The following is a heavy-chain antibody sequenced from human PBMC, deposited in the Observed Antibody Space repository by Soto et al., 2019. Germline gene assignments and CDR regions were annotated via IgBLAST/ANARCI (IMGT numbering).Heavy chain of an antibody. CDR2: IHSTGNI. V-gene: IGHV4-4*07. Sequence: PSDALSLPCSVSGDSISSPYWSWVRQPAQKRPAWIGHIHSTGNIHYNPALRSRVSMSMDTSKKEIYLELPSVTAAATAVYYCVRDWAAVCTEWFVTGDQGTLLAITS. CDR1: GDSISSPY. D-gene: IGHD6-13*01. CDR3: VRDWAAVCTEWFVT. J-gene: IGHJ5*01.